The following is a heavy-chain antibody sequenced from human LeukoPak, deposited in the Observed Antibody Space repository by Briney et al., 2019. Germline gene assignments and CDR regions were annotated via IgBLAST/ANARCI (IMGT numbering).Heavy chain of an antibody. Sequence: PGGSLRLSCAASGFTFSSYSMNWVRQAPGTGLEGVSSISSSSSYIYYADSVKGRFTISRDNAKNSLYLQMNSLRAEDTAVYYCARARITMVRGVFPYVDYWGQGTLVTVSS. J-gene: IGHJ4*02. CDR1: GFTFSSYS. CDR3: ARARITMVRGVFPYVDY. D-gene: IGHD3-10*01. V-gene: IGHV3-21*01. CDR2: ISSSSSYI.